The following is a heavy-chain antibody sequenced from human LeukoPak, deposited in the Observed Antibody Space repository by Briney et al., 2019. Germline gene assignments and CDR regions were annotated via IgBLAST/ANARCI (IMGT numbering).Heavy chain of an antibody. Sequence: PGGSLRLSCAASGFTFSSYSMNWVRQAPGKGLEWVSSISSSSSYIYYADSVKGRFTISRDNAKNSLYLQMNGLRAEDTAVYYCARDRDGYFDYWGQGTLVTVSS. J-gene: IGHJ4*02. CDR2: ISSSSSYI. CDR1: GFTFSSYS. CDR3: ARDRDGYFDY. V-gene: IGHV3-21*01. D-gene: IGHD3-10*01.